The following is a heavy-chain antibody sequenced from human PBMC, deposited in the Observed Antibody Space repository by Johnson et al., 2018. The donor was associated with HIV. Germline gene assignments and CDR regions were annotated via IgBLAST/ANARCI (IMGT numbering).Heavy chain of an antibody. Sequence: MQLVESGGGVVQPGRSLRLSCAASGFAFNNYWMHWVRQAPGKGLVWVSRVKSDGSSLSYADSVKGRFTISRDNAKNTLYLQMNSLRAEDTAAYYCARELSHDAFDIWGQGTMVTVSS. CDR2: VKSDGSSL. J-gene: IGHJ3*02. V-gene: IGHV3-74*01. D-gene: IGHD3-3*02. CDR3: ARELSHDAFDI. CDR1: GFAFNNYW.